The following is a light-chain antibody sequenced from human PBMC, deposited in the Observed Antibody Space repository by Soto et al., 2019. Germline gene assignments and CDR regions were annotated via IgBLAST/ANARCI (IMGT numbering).Light chain of an antibody. V-gene: IGLV3-21*04. J-gene: IGLJ3*02. CDR2: YDN. Sequence: SYELTQPTSVSVAPEKTATITCGGDNIGINAVHWYQQKPGQAPLLVVYYDNDRPSGVPERFSGSTSGNTATLTISRVEAGDEADYYCLLWYSSSDQGVFGGGTKLTVL. CDR1: NIGINA. CDR3: LLWYSSSDQGV.